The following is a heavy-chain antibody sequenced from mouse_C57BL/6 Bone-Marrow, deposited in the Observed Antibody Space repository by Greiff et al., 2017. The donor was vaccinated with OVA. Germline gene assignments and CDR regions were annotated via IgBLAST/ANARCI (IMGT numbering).Heavy chain of an antibody. CDR3: ARFRYYGSSYWYFDV. Sequence: QVQLQQPGAELVRPGTSVKLSCKASGYTFTSYWMHWVKQRPGQGLEWIGVIDPSDSYTNYNQKFKGKATLTVDTSSSTAYMQLSSLTSEDSAVYYCARFRYYGSSYWYFDVGGTGTTVTVSS. J-gene: IGHJ1*03. D-gene: IGHD1-1*01. CDR2: IDPSDSYT. V-gene: IGHV1-59*01. CDR1: GYTFTSYW.